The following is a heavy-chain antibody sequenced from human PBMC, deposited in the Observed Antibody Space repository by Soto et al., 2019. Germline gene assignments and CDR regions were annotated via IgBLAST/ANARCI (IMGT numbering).Heavy chain of an antibody. J-gene: IGHJ3*02. CDR1: GFTFSSYS. CDR3: ARDQVPGLDAFDI. Sequence: VGSLRLSCAASGFTFSSYSMNWVRQAPGKGLEWVSSISRSAGNTYYADSVKGRFTISRDNAKNSMYLQMNSLRAEDTAVYYCARDQVPGLDAFDIWGQGTMVTVSS. V-gene: IGHV3-21*01. CDR2: ISRSAGNT.